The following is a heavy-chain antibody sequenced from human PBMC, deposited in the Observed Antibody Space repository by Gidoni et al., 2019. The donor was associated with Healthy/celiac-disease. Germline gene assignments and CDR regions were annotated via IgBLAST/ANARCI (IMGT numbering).Heavy chain of an antibody. V-gene: IGHV3-23*01. CDR3: AKGRGRFLEWLLFVY. Sequence: EVQLLESGGGLVQPGGSLRLSCAASGFTFSSYALSWVRQAPGKGLEWVSAISGSGGSTYYADSVKGRFTISRDNSKNTLYLQMNSLRAEDTAVYYCAKGRGRFLEWLLFVYWGQGTLVTVSS. CDR1: GFTFSSYA. CDR2: ISGSGGST. J-gene: IGHJ4*02. D-gene: IGHD3-3*01.